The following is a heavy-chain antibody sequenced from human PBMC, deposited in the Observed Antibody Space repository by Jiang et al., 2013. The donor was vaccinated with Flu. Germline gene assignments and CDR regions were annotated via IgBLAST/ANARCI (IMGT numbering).Heavy chain of an antibody. CDR3: ARDVSSGWYFFDP. D-gene: IGHD6-19*01. CDR2: IWYDGSNT. CDR1: GFTFSSYG. V-gene: IGHV3-33*01. J-gene: IGHJ5*02. Sequence: SGGGVVQPGRSLRLSCTASGFTFSSYGMHWVRQAPGKGLEWVAVIWYDGSNTYYADSVKGRFTVSRDNSKNTLYLQLNSLRAEDTAIYYCARDVSSGWYFFDPWGQGTLVTVSS.